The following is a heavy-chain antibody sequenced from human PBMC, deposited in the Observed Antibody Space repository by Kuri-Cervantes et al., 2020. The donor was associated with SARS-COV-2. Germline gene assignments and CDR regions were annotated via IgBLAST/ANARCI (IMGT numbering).Heavy chain of an antibody. CDR2: IYYSGST. V-gene: IGHV4-34*01. Sequence: SETLSLTCAVYGGSFSGYYWSWIRQPPGKGLEWIGSIYYSGSTYYNPSLKSRVTISVDTSKNQFSLKLSSVTAADTAVYYCASGITDAFDIWGQGTMVTVS. J-gene: IGHJ3*02. CDR1: GGSFSGYY. CDR3: ASGITDAFDI.